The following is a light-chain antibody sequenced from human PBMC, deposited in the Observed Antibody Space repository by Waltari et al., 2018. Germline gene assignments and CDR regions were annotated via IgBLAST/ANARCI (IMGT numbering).Light chain of an antibody. CDR1: SSDVGCFNY. CDR2: DVT. CDR3: SSYTSSSTPL. Sequence: QSALTPPASVSGSPGQSITISCTGTSSDVGCFNYVSWYQQHPGKAPKLMIFDVTERPSGVSIRFSGSKSGNTASLTISGLQAEDEADYYCSSYTSSSTPLFGGGTKLTVL. V-gene: IGLV2-14*01. J-gene: IGLJ2*01.